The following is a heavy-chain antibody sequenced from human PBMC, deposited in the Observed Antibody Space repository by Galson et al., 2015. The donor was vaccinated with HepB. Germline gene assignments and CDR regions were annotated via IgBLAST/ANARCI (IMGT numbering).Heavy chain of an antibody. CDR3: ARDAYSSSSTSMDV. V-gene: IGHV1-18*04. J-gene: IGHJ6*02. CDR2: VSTYKGDT. Sequence: SVKVSCKASGYTFTTYGVSWVRQAPGQGLEWMGWVSTYKGDTNYAQKFQDRVTMTTDTSTSTAYLELRSLRSDDTAVYYCARDAYSSSSTSMDVWGQGTTVTVSS. D-gene: IGHD6-6*01. CDR1: GYTFTTYG.